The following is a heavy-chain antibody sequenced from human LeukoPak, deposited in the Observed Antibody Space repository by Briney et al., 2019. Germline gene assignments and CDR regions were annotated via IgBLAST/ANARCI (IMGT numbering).Heavy chain of an antibody. J-gene: IGHJ4*02. CDR1: GGPFSGYY. CDR2: INHNGIT. D-gene: IGHD6-13*01. Sequence: SETLSLTCGVSGGPFSGYYWSWIRQPLGKGLEWIGEINHNGITNYNPSLKSRVTISADTSKKQFSLRLSAVTVADTAIYYCARLPGTNAYWGQGTLVTVSS. V-gene: IGHV4-34*01. CDR3: ARLPGTNAY.